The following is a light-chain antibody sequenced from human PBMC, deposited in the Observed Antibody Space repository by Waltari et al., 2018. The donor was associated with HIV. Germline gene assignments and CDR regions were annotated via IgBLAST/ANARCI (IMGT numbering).Light chain of an antibody. V-gene: IGLV1-51*01. CDR3: ATWDNSLSIGV. CDR1: SSDIGSYP. Sequence: QSVLTQPPSVSAAPGQKVTISCSGSSSDIGSYPVSLYQQVPGTAPRRLIFDTYKRPSGIPDRFSASKSGTSATLDITGLQTGDEADYYCATWDNSLSIGVFGGGTKLTVL. J-gene: IGLJ3*02. CDR2: DTY.